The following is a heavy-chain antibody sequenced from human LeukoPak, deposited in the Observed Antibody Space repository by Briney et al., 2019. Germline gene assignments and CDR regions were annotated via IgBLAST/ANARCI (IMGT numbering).Heavy chain of an antibody. CDR1: AGSISSYF. CDR3: ARQRSSGWYVTFDH. J-gene: IGHJ4*02. Sequence: SETLSLTCTVSAGSISSYFWSWIRKPPGKGLELIGYIYYSGSTNHNPSLKSRLTISLDTSKNQFSLKLSSVTAADTAVYYCARQRSSGWYVTFDHWGQGTLVTVSS. CDR2: IYYSGST. V-gene: IGHV4-59*08. D-gene: IGHD6-19*01.